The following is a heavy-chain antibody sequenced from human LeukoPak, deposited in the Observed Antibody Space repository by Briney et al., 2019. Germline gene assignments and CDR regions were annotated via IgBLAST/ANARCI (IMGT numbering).Heavy chain of an antibody. CDR1: AFTFSSYW. D-gene: IGHD1-26*01. Sequence: PGGSLRLSCAASAFTFSSYWMSWVRQAPEKGLEWVANIDQDGSEKYYVDSVKGRFTISRDNAKNSLYLQMNSLRAEDTAVYYCFSGPPDYWGQGTLVTVSS. CDR3: FSGPPDY. CDR2: IDQDGSEK. J-gene: IGHJ4*02. V-gene: IGHV3-7*05.